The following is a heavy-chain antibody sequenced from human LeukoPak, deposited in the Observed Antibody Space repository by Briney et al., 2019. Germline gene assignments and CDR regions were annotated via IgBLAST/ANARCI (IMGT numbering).Heavy chain of an antibody. CDR3: ARALYDSSGATDAFDI. CDR1: GGSISSGGYS. CDR2: IYHSGST. D-gene: IGHD3-22*01. J-gene: IGHJ3*02. Sequence: NPSETLSLTCAVSGGSISSGGYSWSWIRQPPGKGLEWIGYIYHSGSTYYNPSLKSRVTISVDRSKNQFSLKLSSVTAADTAVYYCARALYDSSGATDAFDIWGQGTMATVSS. V-gene: IGHV4-30-2*01.